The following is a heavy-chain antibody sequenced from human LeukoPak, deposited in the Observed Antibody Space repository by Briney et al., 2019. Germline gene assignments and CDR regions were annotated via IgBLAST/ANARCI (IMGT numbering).Heavy chain of an antibody. Sequence: RASVKVSCKASGYTFTGYYMHWVRQAPGQGLEWMEWINPNSGGTNYAQKFQGRVTMTRDTSISTAYMELSRLRSDDTAVYYCAREYCSGGSCYGYGGVDWFDPWGQGTLVTVSS. CDR3: AREYCSGGSCYGYGGVDWFDP. CDR2: INPNSGGT. V-gene: IGHV1-2*02. CDR1: GYTFTGYY. D-gene: IGHD2-15*01. J-gene: IGHJ5*02.